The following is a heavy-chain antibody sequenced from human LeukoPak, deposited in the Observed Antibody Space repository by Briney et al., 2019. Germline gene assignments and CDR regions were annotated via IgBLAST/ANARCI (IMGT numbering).Heavy chain of an antibody. D-gene: IGHD2-15*01. CDR1: GFTFSSFA. J-gene: IGHJ4*02. Sequence: PGRSLRLSCAVSGFTFSSFAVHWVRQAPGKGLEWVAVISYDGSKTYYADSVKGRFTIFRDNSKNTVYLQMSSLSTEDTAMYYCARDQSSGGRWLDYWGRGTLVTVSS. CDR2: ISYDGSKT. CDR3: ARDQSSGGRWLDY. V-gene: IGHV3-30-3*01.